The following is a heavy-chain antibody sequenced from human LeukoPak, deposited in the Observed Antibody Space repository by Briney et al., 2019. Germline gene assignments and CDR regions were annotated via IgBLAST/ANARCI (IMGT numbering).Heavy chain of an antibody. CDR1: GGSISSYY. CDR2: IYYSGST. Sequence: SGTLSLTCTVSGGSISSYYWSWIRQPPGKGLEWIGSIYYSGSTYYNPSLKRRVTISVDTSKKQFSLKLSSVTSADTAVYYCARDLYSSRTNDAFVIWGQGTMVTVSS. CDR3: ARDLYSSRTNDAFVI. D-gene: IGHD6-13*01. J-gene: IGHJ3*02. V-gene: IGHV4-59*12.